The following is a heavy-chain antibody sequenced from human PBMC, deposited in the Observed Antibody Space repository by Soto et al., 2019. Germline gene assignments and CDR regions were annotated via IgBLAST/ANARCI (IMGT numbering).Heavy chain of an antibody. CDR1: GYTFNDYY. J-gene: IGHJ4*01. CDR2: INPYGGGT. V-gene: IGHV1-2*04. D-gene: IGHD3-22*01. CDR3: ASHYDSGGYYYRGLDY. Sequence: ASVKVSCKASGYTFNDYYIHWVRQAPGQGLEWMGWINPYGGGTWYPQKFQGWVTMTRDTSINTVYMELSSLRSEDTAVYYCASHYDSGGYYYRGLDYWG.